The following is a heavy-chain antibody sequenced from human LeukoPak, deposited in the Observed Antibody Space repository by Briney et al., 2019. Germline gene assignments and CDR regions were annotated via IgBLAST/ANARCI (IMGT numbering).Heavy chain of an antibody. CDR2: ISGSGGST. J-gene: IGHJ4*02. D-gene: IGHD4-23*01. CDR3: AKLRTTVLSPADF. CDR1: GFTFSSYA. V-gene: IGHV3-23*01. Sequence: GGSLRLSCAASGFTFSSYATSWVRQAPGKGLEWVSAISGSGGSTYYADSVKGRFTISRDNSKSALYLQMNSLKAEDTALYFCAKLRTTVLSPADFWGQGALVTVSS.